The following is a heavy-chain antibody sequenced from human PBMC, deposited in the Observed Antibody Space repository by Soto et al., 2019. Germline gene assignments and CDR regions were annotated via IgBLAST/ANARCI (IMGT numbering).Heavy chain of an antibody. Sequence: PGGSLRLSCAASGFTFSSYGMHWVRQAPGKGLEWVAVISYDGSNKYYADSVKGRFTISRDNSKNTLYLQMGSLRAEDMAVYYCARRVEKTGGAFDIWGQGTMVTVSS. CDR2: ISYDGSNK. V-gene: IGHV3-30*03. CDR3: ARRVEKTGGAFDI. CDR1: GFTFSSYG. J-gene: IGHJ3*02. D-gene: IGHD2-15*01.